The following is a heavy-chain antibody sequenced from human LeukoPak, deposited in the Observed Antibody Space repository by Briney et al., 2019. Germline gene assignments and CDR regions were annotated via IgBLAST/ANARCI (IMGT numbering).Heavy chain of an antibody. V-gene: IGHV3-21*06. CDR3: ARADCSGSTCYLRHSWFDP. D-gene: IGHD2-2*01. J-gene: IGHJ5*02. CDR1: GFTLSTFD. CDR2: ISTSSRYI. Sequence: GGSLRLSCAASGFTLSTFDMNGVRDAPGKGLEWVSSISTSSRYIYYRESVKGRFTISRDDAKNSLYLQMNSLTVEDTAVYYCARADCSGSTCYLRHSWFDPWGQGTLVTVSS.